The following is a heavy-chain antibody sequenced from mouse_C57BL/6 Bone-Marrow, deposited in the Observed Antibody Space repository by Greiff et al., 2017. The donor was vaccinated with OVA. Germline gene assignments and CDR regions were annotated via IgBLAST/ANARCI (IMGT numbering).Heavy chain of an antibody. CDR3: ARRDYGSSYWFAY. J-gene: IGHJ3*01. V-gene: IGHV1-39*01. D-gene: IGHD1-1*01. CDR1: GYSFTDYN. Sequence: EVKLQEPGPELVKPGASVKISCKASGYSFTDYNMNWVKQSTGKSLEWIGVINPNYGTTSYNQKFKGKATLTVDQSSSTAYMQLNSLTSEDSAVYYCARRDYGSSYWFAYWGQGTLVTVSA. CDR2: INPNYGTT.